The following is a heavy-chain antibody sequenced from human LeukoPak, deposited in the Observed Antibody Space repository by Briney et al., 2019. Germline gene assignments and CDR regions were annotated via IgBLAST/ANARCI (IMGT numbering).Heavy chain of an antibody. J-gene: IGHJ3*02. CDR3: AKRPASGSYVGAFDI. Sequence: PGGSLRLSCAAPGFTFSAYGMHWVRQAPGKGLEWVALISPGGTDKFYTDSVKGRFTISRDNSKNTLYLQMSSLRAEDTAVYYCAKRPASGSYVGAFDIWGQGTMVTVSS. CDR2: ISPGGTDK. D-gene: IGHD3-10*01. CDR1: GFTFSAYG. V-gene: IGHV3-30*18.